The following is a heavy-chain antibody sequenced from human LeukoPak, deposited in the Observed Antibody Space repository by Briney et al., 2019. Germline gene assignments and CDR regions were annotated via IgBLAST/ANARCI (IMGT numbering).Heavy chain of an antibody. CDR2: IYYSGST. CDR1: GGSISSSSYY. V-gene: IGHV4-39*07. J-gene: IGHJ5*02. CDR3: ARDRYSSSSGWFDP. Sequence: SETLSLTCTVSGGSISSSSYYWGWIRQPPGKGLEWIGSIYYSGSTYYNPSLKSRVTISVDTSKNQLSLKLSSVTAADTAVYYCARDRYSSSSGWFDPWGQGTLVTVSS. D-gene: IGHD6-6*01.